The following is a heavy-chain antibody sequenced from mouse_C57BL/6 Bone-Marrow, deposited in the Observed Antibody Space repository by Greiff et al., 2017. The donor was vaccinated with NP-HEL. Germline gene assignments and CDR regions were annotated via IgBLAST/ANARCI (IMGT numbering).Heavy chain of an antibody. CDR1: GFTFSSYG. D-gene: IGHD2-12*01. CDR2: ISSGGSYT. V-gene: IGHV5-6*02. J-gene: IGHJ3*01. CDR3: ARHCHYTPDY. Sequence: EVKLVESGGDLVKPGGSLKLSCAASGFTFSSYGMSWVRQTPDKRLEWVATISSGGSYTYYPDSVKGRFTISRDNAKNTLYLQMSSLKSEDTAMYYCARHCHYTPDYWGQGTLVTVSA.